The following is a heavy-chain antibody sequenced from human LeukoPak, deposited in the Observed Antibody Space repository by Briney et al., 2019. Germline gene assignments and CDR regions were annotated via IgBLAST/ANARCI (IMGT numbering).Heavy chain of an antibody. CDR1: GGSLSSGGYY. Sequence: SQTLSLTCTVSGGSLSSGGYYWRWLRRPPGRALEWFGNIYYSGSPYYNPSLKSRVTISVDTSKNQFSLKLSSVTAADTAVYYCARDLETLYYYDSSGYYRHDAFDIWGQGTMVTVSS. J-gene: IGHJ3*02. V-gene: IGHV4-31*03. CDR2: IYYSGSP. D-gene: IGHD3-22*01. CDR3: ARDLETLYYYDSSGYYRHDAFDI.